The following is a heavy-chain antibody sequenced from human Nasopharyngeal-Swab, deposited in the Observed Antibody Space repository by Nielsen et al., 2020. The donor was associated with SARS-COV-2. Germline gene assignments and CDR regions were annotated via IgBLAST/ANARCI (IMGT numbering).Heavy chain of an antibody. CDR2: INHSGST. CDR3: ARILTGYYKGYYYYGMDV. V-gene: IGHV4-34*01. J-gene: IGHJ6*02. CDR1: GGSFSGYY. Sequence: SETLSLTCAVYGGSFSGYYWSWIRQPPGKGLEWIGEINHSGSTNYNPSLKSRVTISVDTSKNQFSLKLSSVTAADTAVYYCARILTGYYKGYYYYGMDVWGQGTTVTVSS. D-gene: IGHD3-9*01.